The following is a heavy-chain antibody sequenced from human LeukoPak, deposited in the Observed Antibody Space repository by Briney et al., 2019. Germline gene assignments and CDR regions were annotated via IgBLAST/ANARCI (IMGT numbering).Heavy chain of an antibody. J-gene: IGHJ4*02. D-gene: IGHD3-22*01. CDR2: IYTTGST. Sequence: PSQTLSLTCTVSGGSITNGGYYWSWIRQPAGKGLEWIGRIYTTGSTNYNPSLKSRVTISVKTSKNQFSLKLSSVTAADTAVYYCARVTGYMIEDYFDYWGQGTLVTVSS. V-gene: IGHV4-61*02. CDR1: GGSITNGGYY. CDR3: ARVTGYMIEDYFDY.